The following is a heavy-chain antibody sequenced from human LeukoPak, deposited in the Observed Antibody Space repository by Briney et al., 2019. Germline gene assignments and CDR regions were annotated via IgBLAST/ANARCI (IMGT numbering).Heavy chain of an antibody. Sequence: SETLSLTCTVSGGSISSYYWSWIRQPAGKGLEWIGRIYSSGSTNYNPSLKSRVTMSVDTSKNQFSLKLSSGTAADTAVYYCARGQYHLLYWYFDLWGRGTLVTVSS. CDR1: GGSISSYY. D-gene: IGHD2-2*01. CDR2: IYSSGST. CDR3: ARGQYHLLYWYFDL. J-gene: IGHJ2*01. V-gene: IGHV4-4*07.